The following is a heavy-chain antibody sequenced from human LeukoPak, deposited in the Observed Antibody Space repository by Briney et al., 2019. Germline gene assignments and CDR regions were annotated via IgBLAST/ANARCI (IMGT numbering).Heavy chain of an antibody. J-gene: IGHJ4*02. V-gene: IGHV3-21*01. D-gene: IGHD6-13*01. Sequence: GGSLRLSCAASGFTFGSYSMNWVRQAPGKGLEWVSSISSSSSYIYYADSVKGRFTISRDNAKSSLYLQMNSLRAEDTAVYYCARSWLLAAAGTYDYWGQGTLVTVSS. CDR2: ISSSSSYI. CDR1: GFTFGSYS. CDR3: ARSWLLAAAGTYDY.